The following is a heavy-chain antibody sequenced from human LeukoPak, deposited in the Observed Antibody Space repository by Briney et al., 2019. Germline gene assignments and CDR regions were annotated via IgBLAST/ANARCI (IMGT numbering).Heavy chain of an antibody. D-gene: IGHD6-19*01. V-gene: IGHV3-23*01. Sequence: GGSLRLSCAASGFTFTNSAMSWVPQAPGKGLEWVSTLSGSGITTYYADSLKGRFTISRANSTPTLYLQMNSLRAEDTAVYYCAKGIYSSGWSYFDYWGHGTLVTVSS. CDR1: GFTFTNSA. CDR2: LSGSGITT. CDR3: AKGIYSSGWSYFDY. J-gene: IGHJ4*01.